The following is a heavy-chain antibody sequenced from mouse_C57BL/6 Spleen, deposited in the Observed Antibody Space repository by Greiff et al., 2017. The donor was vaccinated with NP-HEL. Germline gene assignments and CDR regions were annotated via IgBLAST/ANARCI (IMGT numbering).Heavy chain of an antibody. Sequence: VQLKQSGPELVKPGASVKISCKASGYSFTGYYMNWVKQSPEKSLEWIGEINPSTGGTTYNQKFKAKATLTVDKSSSTAYMQLKSLTSEDSAVYYCARRGDYPWYFDVWGTGTTVTVSS. D-gene: IGHD2-4*01. CDR3: ARRGDYPWYFDV. CDR1: GYSFTGYY. CDR2: INPSTGGT. V-gene: IGHV1-42*01. J-gene: IGHJ1*03.